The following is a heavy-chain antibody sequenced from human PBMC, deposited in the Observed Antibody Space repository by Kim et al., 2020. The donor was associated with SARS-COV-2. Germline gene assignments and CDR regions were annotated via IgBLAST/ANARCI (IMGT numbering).Heavy chain of an antibody. J-gene: IGHJ4*02. D-gene: IGHD6-6*01. CDR3: ARDRRYFDY. V-gene: IGHV4-59*01. Sequence: SGSTIYPPSLKSRVTISVDTSKNQFSLKLSSVTAADTAVYYCARDRRYFDYWGQGTLVTVSS. CDR2: SGST.